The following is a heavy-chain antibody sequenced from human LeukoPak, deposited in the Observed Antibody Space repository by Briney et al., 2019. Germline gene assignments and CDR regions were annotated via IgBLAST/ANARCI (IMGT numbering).Heavy chain of an antibody. CDR2: ISYDGSNK. J-gene: IGHJ3*02. CDR3: ARTRFHAFDI. D-gene: IGHD3-16*01. V-gene: IGHV3-30*04. Sequence: SCKASGYTFTSYAMHWVRQAPGKGLEWVAVISYDGSNKYYADSVKGRFTISRDNSKNTLYLQMNSLRAEDTAVYYCARTRFHAFDIWGQGTMVTVSS. CDR1: GYTFTSYA.